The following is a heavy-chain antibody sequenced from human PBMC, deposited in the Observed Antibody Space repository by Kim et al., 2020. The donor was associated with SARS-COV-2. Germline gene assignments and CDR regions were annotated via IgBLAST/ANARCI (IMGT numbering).Heavy chain of an antibody. CDR1: GGSFSGYY. CDR3: ARGPYYGGSVTSYYMDV. V-gene: IGHV4-34*01. CDR2: IHQSGSS. D-gene: IGHD3-10*01. J-gene: IGHJ6*03. Sequence: SETLSLTCAVYGGSFSGYYWSWVRQPPGKGLEWIGEIHQSGSSNYNPSLKSRVSISTDTSKNQFSLRLNSVTAADTAVYYCARGPYYGGSVTSYYMDVWGKGNTVTVSS.